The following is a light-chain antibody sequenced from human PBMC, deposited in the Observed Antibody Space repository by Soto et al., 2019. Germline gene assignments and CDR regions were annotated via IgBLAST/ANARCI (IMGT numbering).Light chain of an antibody. J-gene: IGKJ1*01. CDR2: DTS. CDR1: QTLSNSF. V-gene: IGKV3-20*01. Sequence: EILLTQSPATLSLSPGERATLSCRASQTLSNSFIAWYQQKPGQAPRLLIYDTSSRATGVPDRYSASGSGTDFTLTISRLEPEDFAVFFCQQYYTSPWAFGQGTKVDIK. CDR3: QQYYTSPWA.